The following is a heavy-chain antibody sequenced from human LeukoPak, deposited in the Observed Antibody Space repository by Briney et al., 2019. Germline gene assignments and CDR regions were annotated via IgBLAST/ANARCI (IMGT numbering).Heavy chain of an antibody. D-gene: IGHD6-13*01. CDR1: GFTFSNYA. CDR2: TASDGGNK. Sequence: PGRSLRLSCSASGFTFSNYAMQWVRQAPGKGREGGGGTASDGGNKVYADSVKGRFTISRDNSKNTLYLQMNSLRDDDTALYYCAKAAAAAGTFDYWGQGTLVTVSS. V-gene: IGHV3-30*18. J-gene: IGHJ4*02. CDR3: AKAAAAAGTFDY.